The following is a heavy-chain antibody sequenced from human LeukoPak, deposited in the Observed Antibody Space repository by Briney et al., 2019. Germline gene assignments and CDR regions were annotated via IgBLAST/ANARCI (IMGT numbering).Heavy chain of an antibody. Sequence: RGSLRLSCAASGLPFSHYDMNWVRQAPGKGLEWVSAISSSSSYIYYADSVKGRFTISRDNSKNSLYLQMNSLRAEDTAVYYCAGDPASEVVTAIPPSGYNWFDAWGQGTLVTVSS. CDR2: ISSSSSYI. J-gene: IGHJ5*02. V-gene: IGHV3-21*04. CDR1: GLPFSHYD. D-gene: IGHD2-21*02. CDR3: AGDPASEVVTAIPPSGYNWFDA.